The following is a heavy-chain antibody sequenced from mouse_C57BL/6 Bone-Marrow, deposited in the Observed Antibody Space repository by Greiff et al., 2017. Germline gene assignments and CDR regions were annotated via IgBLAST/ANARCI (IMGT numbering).Heavy chain of an antibody. V-gene: IGHV5-9-1*02. Sequence: EVKLMESGEGLVKPGGSLKLSCAASGFTFSSYAMSWVRQTPEKRLEWVAYISSGGDYIYYADTVKGRFTISRDNARNTLYLQMSSLKSEDTAMYYCTRVGAAFDYWGQGTTLTVSS. CDR2: ISSGGDYI. CDR3: TRVGAAFDY. J-gene: IGHJ2*01. D-gene: IGHD3-1*01. CDR1: GFTFSSYA.